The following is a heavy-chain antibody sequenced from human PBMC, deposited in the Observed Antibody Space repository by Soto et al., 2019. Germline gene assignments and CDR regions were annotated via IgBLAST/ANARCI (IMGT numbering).Heavy chain of an antibody. J-gene: IGHJ4*02. CDR3: TRGPSEDKVDS. V-gene: IGHV4-30-4*01. CDR2: IYDGGRT. CDR1: GGSISTVDYW. Sequence: QVQLQESGPGLVKPSQTLSLTCTVSGGSISTVDYWWSWIRQSPDMGLEWIGHIYDGGRTYNNPSRERRVTMTVETSKSQLTLTLSSVRAADTAVYYWTRGPSEDKVDSWGQGTLVTASS.